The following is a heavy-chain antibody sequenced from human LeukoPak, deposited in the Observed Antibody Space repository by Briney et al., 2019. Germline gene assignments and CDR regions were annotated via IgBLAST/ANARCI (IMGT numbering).Heavy chain of an antibody. CDR3: VKGLCSGVSCPLDY. D-gene: IGHD2-15*01. Sequence: GKSLRLSCAVSGITFSSYAMYWVRQAPGKGLEWVAVISYDGSNKYYADSVRGRFTISRDYSKNTVYLQLNSLRADDTAVYYCVKGLCSGVSCPLDYWGQGALVTVPS. CDR2: ISYDGSNK. J-gene: IGHJ4*02. V-gene: IGHV3-30-3*01. CDR1: GITFSSYA.